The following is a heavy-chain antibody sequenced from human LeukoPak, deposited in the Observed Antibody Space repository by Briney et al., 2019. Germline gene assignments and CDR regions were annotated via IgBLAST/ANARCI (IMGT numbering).Heavy chain of an antibody. J-gene: IGHJ4*02. CDR1: GFPFSGYG. CDR2: IWYDGSNK. D-gene: IGHD6-19*01. CDR3: ARETPGLGY. Sequence: GRSLRLSCAASGFPFSGYGMHWVRQAPGKGLEWVAVIWYDGSNKYYADSVKGRFTISRDNSKNTLYLQMNSLRAEDTAVYYCARETPGLGYWGQGTLVTVSS. V-gene: IGHV3-33*01.